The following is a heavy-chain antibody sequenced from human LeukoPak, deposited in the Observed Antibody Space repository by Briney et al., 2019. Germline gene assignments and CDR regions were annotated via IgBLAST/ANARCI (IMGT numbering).Heavy chain of an antibody. CDR3: AKDRLDFGRGQGPRGDVFDI. V-gene: IGHV3-23*01. CDR2: ISGSGGST. CDR1: GFTFSSYA. J-gene: IGHJ3*02. D-gene: IGHD3-3*01. Sequence: PGGSLRLSCAASGFTFSSYAMSWVRQAPGKGLEWVSAISGSGGSTYYADSVKGRFTISRDNSKNTLYLQMNSLRAEDTAVYYCAKDRLDFGRGQGPRGDVFDIWGKGKMVTVSS.